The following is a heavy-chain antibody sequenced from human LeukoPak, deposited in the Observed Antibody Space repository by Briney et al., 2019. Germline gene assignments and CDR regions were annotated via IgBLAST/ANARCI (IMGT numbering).Heavy chain of an antibody. J-gene: IGHJ4*02. Sequence: AASVKVSCKASGYTFTSYGISWVRQAPGQGLEWMGWISAYNGNTNYAQKLQGRVTMTTDTSTSTAYMELRSLRSDDTAVYYCARSGNFWSGDTDFDYWGQGTLVTVSS. CDR2: ISAYNGNT. D-gene: IGHD3-3*01. CDR1: GYTFTSYG. CDR3: ARSGNFWSGDTDFDY. V-gene: IGHV1-18*01.